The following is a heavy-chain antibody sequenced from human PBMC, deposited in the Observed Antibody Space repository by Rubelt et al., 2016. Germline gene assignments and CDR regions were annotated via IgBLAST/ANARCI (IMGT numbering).Heavy chain of an antibody. J-gene: IGHJ4*02. CDR3: ARGSGSYYIDY. CDR1: GGSFSGYY. D-gene: IGHD3-10*01. Sequence: QVQLQQWGAGLLKPSETLSLTCAVYGGSFSGYYWSWIRQPPGKGLEWIGEINHSGSTNYNPSRKSRVTISVDTSKNQFSLKLSSVTAADTAVYYCARGSGSYYIDYWGQGTLVTVSS. V-gene: IGHV4-34*01. CDR2: INHSGST.